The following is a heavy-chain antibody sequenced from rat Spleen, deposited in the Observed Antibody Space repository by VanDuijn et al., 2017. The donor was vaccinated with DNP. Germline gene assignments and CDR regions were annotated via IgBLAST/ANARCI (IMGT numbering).Heavy chain of an antibody. J-gene: IGHJ4*01. CDR2: MRYNGDT. Sequence: QVQLKESGPGLVQPSQTLSLTCTVSGFSLTSYNVHWVRQPPGKGLEWMGRMRYNGDTSYKSILKSRLSISRDTSKNQVFLKMNSLQTDDTGTYYCARSHYSSYNYYIMDAWGQGASVTVSS. D-gene: IGHD1-2*01. CDR1: GFSLTSYN. CDR3: ARSHYSSYNYYIMDA. V-gene: IGHV2-63*01.